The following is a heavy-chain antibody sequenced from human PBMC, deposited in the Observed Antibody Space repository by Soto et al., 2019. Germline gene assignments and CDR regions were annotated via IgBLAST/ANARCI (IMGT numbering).Heavy chain of an antibody. CDR3: ARKGSGIAAAGRTSNNWFDP. CDR2: INHSGST. CDR1: GGSFSGYY. J-gene: IGHJ5*02. V-gene: IGHV4-34*01. D-gene: IGHD6-13*01. Sequence: LSLTCAVYGGSFSGYYWSWIRQPPGKGLEWIGEINHSGSTNYNPSLKSRVTISVDTSKNQFSLKLSSVTAADTAVYYCARKGSGIAAAGRTSNNWFDPWGQGTLVTV.